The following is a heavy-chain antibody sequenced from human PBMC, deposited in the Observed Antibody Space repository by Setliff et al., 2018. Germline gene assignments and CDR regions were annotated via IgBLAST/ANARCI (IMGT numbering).Heavy chain of an antibody. CDR3: ARDRHGGNSGAFDI. CDR2: ISSSGSTI. Sequence: GGSLRLSCGASGFTFSDYYMSWIRQAPGKGLEWVSYISSSGSTIFYADSVKGRFTISRDNAKNSLFLQMSSLRAEDTAIYYCARDRHGGNSGAFDIWGQGTMVT. V-gene: IGHV3-11*04. D-gene: IGHD1-26*01. CDR1: GFTFSDYY. J-gene: IGHJ3*02.